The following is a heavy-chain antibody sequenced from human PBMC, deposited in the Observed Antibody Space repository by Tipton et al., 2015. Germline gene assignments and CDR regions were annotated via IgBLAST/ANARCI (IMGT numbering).Heavy chain of an antibody. CDR3: ARDLEHGMDV. CDR2: INHVETS. D-gene: IGHD3-3*01. V-gene: IGHV4-34*01. J-gene: IGHJ6*02. CDR1: GGSFSSNY. Sequence: TLSLTCAVYGGSFSSNYWSWIRQPPGKGLEWIGEINHVETSHYNPSLKSRVTISVDSSKNQFSLKLTSVTAADTAVYYCARDLEHGMDVWGQGTTVTVSS.